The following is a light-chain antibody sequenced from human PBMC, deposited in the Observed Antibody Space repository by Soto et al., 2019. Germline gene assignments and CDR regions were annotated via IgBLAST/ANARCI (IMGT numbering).Light chain of an antibody. J-gene: IGLJ7*01. CDR3: SSYTNINTRACV. V-gene: IGLV2-14*01. CDR1: SGDIGSHNR. CDR2: EVT. Sequence: QSALTQPASVSGSPGQSITISCTGTSGDIGSHNRVSWYQQHPGKAPKLIIYEVTDRPSGVSNRFSGSKSGNTASLTISGLQAEDEAEYYCSSYTNINTRACVFGTGTQLTVL.